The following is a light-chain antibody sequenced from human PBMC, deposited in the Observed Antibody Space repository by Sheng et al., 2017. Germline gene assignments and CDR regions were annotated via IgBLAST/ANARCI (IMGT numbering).Light chain of an antibody. J-gene: IGLJ3*02. CDR2: QDT. Sequence: SYELTQPSSVSVSPGQTVTITCSGDILTHKYARWFQQKSGQAPVLVIYQDTQRPSGIPERFSGSSSGTTVSLTITGAQLEDEADYYCFSAAKTIRVFGGGTKVTVL. CDR1: ILTHKY. V-gene: IGLV3-27*01. CDR3: FSAAKTIRV.